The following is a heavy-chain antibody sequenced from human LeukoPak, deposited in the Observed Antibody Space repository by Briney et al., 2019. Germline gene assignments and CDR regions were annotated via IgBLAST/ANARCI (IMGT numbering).Heavy chain of an antibody. CDR1: GGSFSGYY. CDR2: INHSGST. J-gene: IGHJ5*02. D-gene: IGHD2-15*01. V-gene: IGHV4-34*01. Sequence: SETLSLTCAVYGGSFSGYYWSWIRQPPGKGLEGFGEINHSGSTNYNPSLKSRVTISVDTSKNQFSLKLSSVTAADTAVYYCARGAMSGYCSGGSCYSDSWYFRGWFDPWGQGTLVTVSS. CDR3: ARGAMSGYCSGGSCYSDSWYFRGWFDP.